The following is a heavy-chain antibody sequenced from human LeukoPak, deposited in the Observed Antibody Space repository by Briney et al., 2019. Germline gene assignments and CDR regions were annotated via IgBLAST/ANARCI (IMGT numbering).Heavy chain of an antibody. CDR2: MNPNSGNT. V-gene: IGHV1-8*03. Sequence: ASVKVSCKASGYTFTSYDINWVRQATGQGLEWMGWMNPNSGNTGYAQKFQGRVTITRNTSISTAYMELSSLRSEDTAVYYCARVWGGYYGFDPWARGTRATVPP. CDR3: ARVWGGYYGFDP. J-gene: IGHJ5*02. CDR1: GYTFTSYD. D-gene: IGHD1-26*01.